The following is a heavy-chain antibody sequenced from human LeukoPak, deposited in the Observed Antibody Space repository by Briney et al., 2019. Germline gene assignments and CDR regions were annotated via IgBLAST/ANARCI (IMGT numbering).Heavy chain of an antibody. D-gene: IGHD2-15*01. J-gene: IGHJ5*02. V-gene: IGHV1-69*06. CDR2: LIPIFGTA. CDR1: GGTFSSYA. CDR3: ARDPNQYCSGGSCYRWFDP. Sequence: ASVKVSCKASGGTFSSYAISWVRQAPGQGLEWMGGLIPIFGTANYAQKFQGRVTITADKSTSTAYMELSSLRSEDTAVYYCARDPNQYCSGGSCYRWFDPWGQGTLVTVSS.